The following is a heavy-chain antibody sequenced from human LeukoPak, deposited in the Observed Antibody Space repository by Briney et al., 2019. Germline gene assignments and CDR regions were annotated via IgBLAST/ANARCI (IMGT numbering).Heavy chain of an antibody. CDR1: GGSISSNY. CDR2: SSYTGST. J-gene: IGHJ5*02. Sequence: SSETLSLTCTVSGGSISSNYWSWIRQPPGKGLEWITYSSYTGSTNYNPSLKSRVTISVDTSKNQFSLRLRSVTAADTAVYYCARFIPSSGIDPWGQGTLVTVSS. D-gene: IGHD3-10*02. V-gene: IGHV4-59*01. CDR3: ARFIPSSGIDP.